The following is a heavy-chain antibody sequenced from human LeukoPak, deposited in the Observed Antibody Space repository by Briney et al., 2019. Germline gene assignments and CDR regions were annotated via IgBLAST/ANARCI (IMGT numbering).Heavy chain of an antibody. D-gene: IGHD5-18*01. CDR2: ISYDGSNK. J-gene: IGHJ6*02. CDR1: GFTFSSYA. V-gene: IGHV3-30-3*01. Sequence: GSLRLSCAASGFTFSSYAMHWVRQAPGKGLEWVAVISYDGSNKYYADSVKGRFTISRDNSKNTLYLQMNSLRAEDTAVYYCAREGYNYGWGYYYYGMDVWGQGTTVTVSS. CDR3: AREGYNYGWGYYYYGMDV.